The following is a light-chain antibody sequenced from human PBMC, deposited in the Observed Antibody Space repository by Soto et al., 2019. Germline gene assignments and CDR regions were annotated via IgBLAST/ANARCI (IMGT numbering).Light chain of an antibody. Sequence: EIVLTQSPDTLSLSPGERATLSCRARKSVSSYLAWYQQKPGQAPRLLIYDASNRATGIPARFSGSGSGTDVTLTISSLEPEDFAVYYFQQRRNWPPLTFGPGTKVDIK. J-gene: IGKJ3*01. CDR1: KSVSSY. CDR3: QQRRNWPPLT. V-gene: IGKV3-11*01. CDR2: DAS.